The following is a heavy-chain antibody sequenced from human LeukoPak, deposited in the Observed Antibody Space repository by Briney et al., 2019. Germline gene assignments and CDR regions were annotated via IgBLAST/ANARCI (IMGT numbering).Heavy chain of an antibody. Sequence: GRSLRLSCAASGFHFDRYGMHWVRQTPGKGLEWLAFIFDGSNEKYADSVKGRFTISRDNSKTTVYLQMNSLRPEDTAMYYCAQDKAQLSRVGANTLDRWGQGTLVTVSS. D-gene: IGHD1-26*01. CDR1: GFHFDRYG. J-gene: IGHJ5*02. CDR2: IFDGSNE. CDR3: AQDKAQLSRVGANTLDR. V-gene: IGHV3-30*18.